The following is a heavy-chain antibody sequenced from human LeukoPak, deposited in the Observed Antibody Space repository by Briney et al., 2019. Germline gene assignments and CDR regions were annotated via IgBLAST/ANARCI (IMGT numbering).Heavy chain of an antibody. CDR1: GFTFSSYG. V-gene: IGHV3-33*01. CDR3: ARDDRSIAARRYYYYGMDA. CDR2: IWYDGSNK. J-gene: IGHJ6*02. D-gene: IGHD6-6*01. Sequence: GGSLRLSCAASGFTFSSYGMDWVRQAPGKGLEWVAVIWYDGSNKYYADSVKGRFTISRDNSKNTLYLQMNSLRAEDTAVYYCARDDRSIAARRYYYYGMDAWGQGTTVTVSS.